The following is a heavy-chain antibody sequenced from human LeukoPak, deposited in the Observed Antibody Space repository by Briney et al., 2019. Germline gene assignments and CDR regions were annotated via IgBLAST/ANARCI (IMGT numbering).Heavy chain of an antibody. V-gene: IGHV4-59*01. J-gene: IGHJ4*02. CDR1: GGSISSYY. CDR2: IYYSGST. D-gene: IGHD1-20*01. Sequence: SETLSLTCTVSGGSISSYYWSWIRQPPGKGLEWIGYIYYSGSTNCNPSLKSRVTISVDTSKNQFSLKLSSVTAADTAVYYCARITGTTVYYFDYWGQGTLVTVSS. CDR3: ARITGTTVYYFDY.